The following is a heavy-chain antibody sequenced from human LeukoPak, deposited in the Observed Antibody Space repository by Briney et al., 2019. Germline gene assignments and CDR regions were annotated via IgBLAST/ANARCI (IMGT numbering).Heavy chain of an antibody. V-gene: IGHV4-34*01. D-gene: IGHD6-19*01. J-gene: IGHJ4*02. Sequence: SETLSLTCAVYGGSFSGYYWSWIRQPPGKGLEWIGEINHSGSTNYNPSLKSRVTISVDTSKNQFSLKLSSVTAADTAVYYCAREGSSGAEEYWGQGTLVTVSS. CDR1: GGSFSGYY. CDR2: INHSGST. CDR3: AREGSSGAEEY.